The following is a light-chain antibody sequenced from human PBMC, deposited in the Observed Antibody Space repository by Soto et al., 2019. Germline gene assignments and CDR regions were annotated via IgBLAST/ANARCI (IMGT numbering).Light chain of an antibody. V-gene: IGKV3-20*01. CDR1: QSVSSSY. CDR3: HQYGSSPPLT. Sequence: EFVLTQSPGTLSLSPGERATLSCRASQSVSSSYLAWYQQKPGQAPRILIYGASTRSTGIPDRFSGSGSGTDFTLTSSRLEPEDFALYYCHQYGSSPPLTFGGGTKVEIK. CDR2: GAS. J-gene: IGKJ4*01.